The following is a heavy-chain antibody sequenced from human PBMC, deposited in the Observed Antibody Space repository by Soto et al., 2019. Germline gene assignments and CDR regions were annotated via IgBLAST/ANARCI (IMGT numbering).Heavy chain of an antibody. Sequence: GGSLRLSCAASGLTFSTYGMHWVRQAPGRGLEWVAGISYDGRNKYYVDSVKGRFTISRDNSKNTLDLQMNSLRVEDTAVFYCAQDTYYHDTSGYYTFDYWGQGPLVTVSS. D-gene: IGHD3-22*01. V-gene: IGHV3-30*18. J-gene: IGHJ4*02. CDR2: ISYDGRNK. CDR3: AQDTYYHDTSGYYTFDY. CDR1: GLTFSTYG.